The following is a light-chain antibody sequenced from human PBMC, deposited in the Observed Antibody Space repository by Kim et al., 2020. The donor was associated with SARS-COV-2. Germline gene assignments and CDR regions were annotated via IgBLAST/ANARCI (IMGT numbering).Light chain of an antibody. CDR2: GAS. V-gene: IGKV3-15*01. J-gene: IGKJ2*01. CDR3: QQYNNWPYT. Sequence: SVSPGERAPLPCRASQSVSSNLPWYQQKPGQAPRLLIYGASTRATGIPARFSGSGSGTEFTLTISSLQSEDFAVYYCQQYNNWPYTFGQGTKLEI. CDR1: QSVSSN.